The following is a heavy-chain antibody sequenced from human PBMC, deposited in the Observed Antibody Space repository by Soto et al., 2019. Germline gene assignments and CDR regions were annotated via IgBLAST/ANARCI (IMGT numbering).Heavy chain of an antibody. CDR2: IYRTGST. D-gene: IGHD1-7*01. CDR3: ASRDKGTLVDY. CDR1: GGSFTSNNW. J-gene: IGHJ4*02. Sequence: SETLSLTYSVSGGSFTSNNWWTWVRQPPGQGLEWIGEIYRTGSTNYNPSLKSRVTISLDKSENQFSLKVTSLTAADTAVYYCASRDKGTLVDYCGQGTWGTVSS. V-gene: IGHV4-4*02.